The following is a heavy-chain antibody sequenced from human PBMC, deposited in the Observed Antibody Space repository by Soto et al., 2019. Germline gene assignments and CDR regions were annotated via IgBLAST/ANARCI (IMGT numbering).Heavy chain of an antibody. Sequence: DVQLVESGGGLVQPGGSLRLSCVVSGFTVSYTYMSWARQAPGKGLEWVSVFYDGDAEYYADSFKGRFTISRDKSKNTLYLQMNSLRAEDTAVYYCARDMPDGVDVWGQGTTVNVSS. J-gene: IGHJ6*02. CDR2: FYDGDAE. D-gene: IGHD2-2*01. CDR1: GFTVSYTY. V-gene: IGHV3-66*01. CDR3: ARDMPDGVDV.